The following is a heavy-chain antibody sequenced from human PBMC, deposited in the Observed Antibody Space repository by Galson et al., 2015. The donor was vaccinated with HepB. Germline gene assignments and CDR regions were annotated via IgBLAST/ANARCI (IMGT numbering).Heavy chain of an antibody. Sequence: SLRLSCAASGFNFRGYAMHWVRQAPGKGLEWVAAISYDGSDKNYINSVKGRFSISRDNSKNTLYVDMDSLRVEDTAVYYCAKGSGMIGDRYLDYWGPGTLVTDSS. D-gene: IGHD3-22*01. CDR2: ISYDGSDK. J-gene: IGHJ4*02. V-gene: IGHV3-30*18. CDR1: GFNFRGYA. CDR3: AKGSGMIGDRYLDY.